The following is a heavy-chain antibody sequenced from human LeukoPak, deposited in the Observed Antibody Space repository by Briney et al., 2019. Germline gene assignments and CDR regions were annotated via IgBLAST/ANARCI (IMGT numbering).Heavy chain of an antibody. V-gene: IGHV4-59*01. CDR2: IYYSGST. J-gene: IGHJ4*02. D-gene: IGHD1-26*01. CDR3: AREQSSGSYDY. CDR1: GGSFSGYY. Sequence: SETLSLTCAVYGGSFSGYYWSWIRQPPGKGLEWIGYIYYSGSTNYNPSLESRVAISVDTSKNQFSLKLSSVTAADTAVYYCAREQSSGSYDYWGQGTLVTVSS.